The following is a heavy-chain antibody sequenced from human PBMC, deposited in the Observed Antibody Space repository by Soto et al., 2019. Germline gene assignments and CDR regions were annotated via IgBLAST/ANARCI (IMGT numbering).Heavy chain of an antibody. D-gene: IGHD2-15*01. Sequence: SETLSLTCTVSGGSISGGGYYWSWIRQHPGKGLEWIGYIHYSGSTNYNPSLKSRVTISVDTSKNQFSLKLSSVTAADTAVYYCARRVVVAASDRGATQQGPRYYYYYYMDVWGKGTTVTVSS. CDR1: GGSISGGGYY. CDR2: IHYSGST. V-gene: IGHV4-61*08. J-gene: IGHJ6*03. CDR3: ARRVVVAASDRGATQQGPRYYYYYYMDV.